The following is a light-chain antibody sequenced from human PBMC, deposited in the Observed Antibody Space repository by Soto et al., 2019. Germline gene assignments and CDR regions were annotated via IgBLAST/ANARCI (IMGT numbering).Light chain of an antibody. CDR1: QSVSSN. CDR3: QQYNNWPPWT. J-gene: IGKJ1*01. V-gene: IGKV3-15*01. Sequence: EIVMPQSPATLSVSPGERATLSCRASQSVSSNLAWYQQKPGQAPRLLIYGASTRATGIPARFGGSGSGTEFTLTISSLQSEDFAVYYCQQYNNWPPWTVGQGTKVDIK. CDR2: GAS.